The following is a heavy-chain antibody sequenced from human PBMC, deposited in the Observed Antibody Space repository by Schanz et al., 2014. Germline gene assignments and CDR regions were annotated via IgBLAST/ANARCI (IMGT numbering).Heavy chain of an antibody. V-gene: IGHV3-74*01. CDR2: INSVGSNT. J-gene: IGHJ3*02. CDR3: ARKMKLGVYGGKGHDSLDI. Sequence: EVQLVQSGGGLVQPGGSLRLSCAASGFTFSSHWMHWVRQDPGKGLVWVARINSVGSNTDYADSVTGRFTISRDNAKNTLYLQMNTLRAEDTAVYYCARKMKLGVYGGKGHDSLDIWGPGTMVTVSS. D-gene: IGHD4-17*01. CDR1: GFTFSSHW.